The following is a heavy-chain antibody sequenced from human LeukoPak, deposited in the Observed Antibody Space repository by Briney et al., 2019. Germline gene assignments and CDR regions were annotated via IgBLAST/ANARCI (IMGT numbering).Heavy chain of an antibody. D-gene: IGHD3-10*01. J-gene: IGHJ6*02. CDR3: ARVGRWFGELLVYYYYGMDV. CDR1: GYTFTSYG. V-gene: IGHV1-18*01. Sequence: ASVKVSCKASGYTFTSYGISWVRQAPGQGLEWMGWISAYNGNTNYAQKLQGRVTMTTDTSTSTAYMELRSLRSDDTAVYYCARVGRWFGELLVYYYYGMDVWGQGTTVTVSS. CDR2: ISAYNGNT.